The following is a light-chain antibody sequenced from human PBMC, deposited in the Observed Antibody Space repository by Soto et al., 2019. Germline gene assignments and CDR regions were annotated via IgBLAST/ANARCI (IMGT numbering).Light chain of an antibody. V-gene: IGLV1-47*01. CDR3: ATWDDRLSGVV. CDR2: RNS. J-gene: IGLJ2*01. CDR1: NSNIGNNY. Sequence: QSVLTQSPSASGTPGQRVTISCSGINSNIGNNYVHWYQQFPGTAPKVLIYRNSQRPSGVPDRFSGSKSGISASLAISGLRSEDEADYFCATWDDRLSGVVFGGGTKLTVL.